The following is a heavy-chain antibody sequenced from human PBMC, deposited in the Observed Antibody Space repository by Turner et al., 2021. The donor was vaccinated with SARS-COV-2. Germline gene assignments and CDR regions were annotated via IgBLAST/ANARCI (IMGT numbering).Heavy chain of an antibody. J-gene: IGHJ4*02. CDR2: IYWDDDK. D-gene: IGHD2-15*01. CDR3: AHKVVVAIFDY. V-gene: IGHV2-5*02. CDR1: GFSLSTSGVG. Sequence: QITLKESGPTLVKPTQTLTLTCTFSGFSLSTSGVGVGWIRQPPGKALAWLALIYWDDDKRSSPSLKSRLTITKDTSKNQVVLTMTNMDPVDTATYYCAHKVVVAIFDYWGQGTLVTVSS.